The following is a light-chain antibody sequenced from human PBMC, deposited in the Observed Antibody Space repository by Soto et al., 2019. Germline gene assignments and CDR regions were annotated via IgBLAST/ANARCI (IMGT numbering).Light chain of an antibody. V-gene: IGLV1-47*01. CDR1: SSNIGSNY. Sequence: QPVLTQPPSASGTPGQRVTISCSGSSSNIGSNYVYWYQQLPGTAPKLLIYRNNQRPSGVPDRFSGSKSGTSASQAISGLRSEDEADYYCAAWDDSLSGVVFGGGTKLTVL. CDR3: AAWDDSLSGVV. J-gene: IGLJ2*01. CDR2: RNN.